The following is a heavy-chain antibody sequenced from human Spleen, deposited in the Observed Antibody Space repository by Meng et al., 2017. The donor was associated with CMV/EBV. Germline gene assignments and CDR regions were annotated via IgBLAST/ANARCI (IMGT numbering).Heavy chain of an antibody. CDR2: ISSSSSYI. Sequence: GESLKISCAASGFTFSSYSMNWVRQAPGKGLEWVSSISSSSSYIYYADSVKGRFTISRDNAKNSLYLQMNSLRAEDTAVYYCARDLHDILTGYYASALVYYGMDVWGQGTTVTVSS. CDR1: GFTFSSYS. D-gene: IGHD3-9*01. CDR3: ARDLHDILTGYYASALVYYGMDV. V-gene: IGHV3-21*01. J-gene: IGHJ6*02.